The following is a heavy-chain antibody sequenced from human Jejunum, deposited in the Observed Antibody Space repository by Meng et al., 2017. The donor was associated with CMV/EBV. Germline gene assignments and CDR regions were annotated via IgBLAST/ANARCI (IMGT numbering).Heavy chain of an antibody. Sequence: GFTFSNYDMNWVRQAPGKGLEWVSAISASGDTTYYADSVKGRFTISRDNSKNTLFLQMNSLRAEDTAVYYCTTDHVSRRLLLLLFWGQGTRVTVSS. CDR3: TTDHVSRRLLLLLF. CDR2: ISASGDTT. J-gene: IGHJ4*01. CDR1: GFTFSNYD. D-gene: IGHD3-10*01. V-gene: IGHV3-23*01.